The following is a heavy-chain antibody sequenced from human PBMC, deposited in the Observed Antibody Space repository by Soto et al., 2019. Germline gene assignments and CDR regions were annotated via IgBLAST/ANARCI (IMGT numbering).Heavy chain of an antibody. CDR2: TYYSGST. CDR1: GGSISSYY. D-gene: IGHD2-15*01. J-gene: IGHJ6*02. CDR3: ARVMESGTRPYYYYGMDV. Sequence: SETLSLTCTVSGGSISSYYWSWIRQPPGKGLEWIGYTYYSGSTNYNPSLKSRVTISVDTSKNQFSLKLSSVTAADTAVYYCARVMESGTRPYYYYGMDVWGQGTTVTVSS. V-gene: IGHV4-59*01.